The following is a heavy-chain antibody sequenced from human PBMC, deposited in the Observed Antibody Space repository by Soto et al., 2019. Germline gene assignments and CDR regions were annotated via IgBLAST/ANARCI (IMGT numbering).Heavy chain of an antibody. CDR2: IIPILGIA. J-gene: IGHJ4*01. D-gene: IGHD2-15*01. CDR3: SRDGIGGSCLVEPY. V-gene: IGHV1-69*08. Sequence: QVQLVQSGAEVKKPGSSVKVSCKASGGTFSIYTISWVRQAPGQGLEWMGRIIPILGIANYAQKFQGSVTITADESTSTAYMELSSLRSEDTAVYYCSRDGIGGSCLVEPYWGNGTLVTVSS. CDR1: GGTFSIYT.